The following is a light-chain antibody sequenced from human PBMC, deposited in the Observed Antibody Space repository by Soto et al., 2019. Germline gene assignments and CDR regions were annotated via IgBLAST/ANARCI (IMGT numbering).Light chain of an antibody. V-gene: IGKV3-20*01. CDR1: QSISSSS. CDR3: QQYSSSLFT. Sequence: EIVFTQSPGTLSLSSGERAALCCRASQSISSSSLAWYQQKPGQAPRLLIYGASSRATGIPDRFSGSGSGTDFTLTISRLEPEDFALYYCQQYSSSLFTFGPGTKVDIK. J-gene: IGKJ3*01. CDR2: GAS.